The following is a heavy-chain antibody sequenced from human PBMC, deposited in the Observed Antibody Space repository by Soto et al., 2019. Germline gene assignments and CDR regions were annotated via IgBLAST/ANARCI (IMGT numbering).Heavy chain of an antibody. CDR2: IYYSGST. Sequence: SETLSLTCTVSGGSISSSIYYWGWMRHPPGNGLEWIGSIYYSGSTYYNPSLKSRVTISVDTSKNQFSLKLSSVTAADTAVYYCARRSHEYRRFAWFYPWGEGT. CDR3: ARRSHEYRRFAWFYP. D-gene: IGHD4-4*01. V-gene: IGHV4-39*01. J-gene: IGHJ5*02. CDR1: GGSISSSIYY.